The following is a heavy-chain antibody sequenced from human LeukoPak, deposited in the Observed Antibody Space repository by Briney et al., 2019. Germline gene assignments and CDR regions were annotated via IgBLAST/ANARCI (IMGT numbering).Heavy chain of an antibody. D-gene: IGHD5-24*01. Sequence: GGSLRLSCTASGFTFSNAWMTWVRQAPGKGLEWVGHIKSKTDGGTTDYAAPVKGRFSISRDDSKNTLYLQMSSLKTEDTAMYYCSTRRDGYNPPYYYYYYTDVWGKGTTVTVSS. J-gene: IGHJ6*03. CDR3: STRRDGYNPPYYYYYYTDV. CDR1: GFTFSNAW. CDR2: IKSKTDGGTT. V-gene: IGHV3-15*01.